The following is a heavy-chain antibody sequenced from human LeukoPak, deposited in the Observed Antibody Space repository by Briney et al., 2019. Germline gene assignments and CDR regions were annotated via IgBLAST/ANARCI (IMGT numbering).Heavy chain of an antibody. Sequence: SETLSLTCTVSNGPINNYYWAWIRQPAGRGLEWIGRIYSSGGTNYNPSLESRVSMSVDMSQNHFSLKVKSVTAADTAMYYCARGPPSDYWGQGILVTVSS. CDR1: NGPINNYY. V-gene: IGHV4-4*07. J-gene: IGHJ4*02. CDR3: ARGPPSDY. CDR2: IYSSGGT.